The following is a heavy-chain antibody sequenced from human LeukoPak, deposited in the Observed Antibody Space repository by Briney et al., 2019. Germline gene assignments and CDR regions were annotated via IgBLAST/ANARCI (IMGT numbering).Heavy chain of an antibody. CDR2: IYPGDSDT. J-gene: IGHJ4*02. D-gene: IGHD5-18*01. Sequence: GESLKISCKGSGYSFISYWIGWVRQMPGKGLEWMGIIYPGDSDTRYSPSFQGQVTISADKSIRNAYLQWSSLKASDTAMYYCARGSSGYSYGFDYWGQGTLVTVSS. CDR1: GYSFISYW. V-gene: IGHV5-51*01. CDR3: ARGSSGYSYGFDY.